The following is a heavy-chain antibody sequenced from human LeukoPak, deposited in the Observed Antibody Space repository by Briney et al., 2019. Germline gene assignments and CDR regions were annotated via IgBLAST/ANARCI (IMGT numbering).Heavy chain of an antibody. J-gene: IGHJ4*02. V-gene: IGHV3-64*01. CDR3: AMGHRVAGTDFDY. D-gene: IGHD6-19*01. CDR1: GFTFSSYA. CDR2: ISSNGGSS. Sequence: QPGGSLRLSCAASGFTFSSYAMHWVRQAPGKGLEYVSAISSNGGSSYYANSVKGRFTISRDNSKNTLYLQMGSLRAEDMAVYYCAMGHRVAGTDFDYWGQGTLVTVSS.